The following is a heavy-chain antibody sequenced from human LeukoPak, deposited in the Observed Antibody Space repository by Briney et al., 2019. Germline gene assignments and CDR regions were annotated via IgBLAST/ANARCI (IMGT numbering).Heavy chain of an antibody. CDR1: GGSISSSSYY. Sequence: PSETLSLTCTVSGGSISSSSYYWGWIRQPPGKGLERIGSIYYSGSTYYNPSLKSRVTISVDTSKNQFSLKLSSVTAADTAVYYCASGQLVRGSFWFDPWGQGTLVAVSS. CDR2: IYYSGST. J-gene: IGHJ5*02. D-gene: IGHD6-13*01. CDR3: ASGQLVRGSFWFDP. V-gene: IGHV4-39*07.